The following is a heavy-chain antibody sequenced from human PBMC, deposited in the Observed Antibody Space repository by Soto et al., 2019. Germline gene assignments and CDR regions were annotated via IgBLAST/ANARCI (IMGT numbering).Heavy chain of an antibody. J-gene: IGHJ6*02. CDR3: ARVTKYVSGSYYYYYYGMDV. CDR1: GGTFSSYA. Sequence: GASVKVSCKASGGTFSSYAISWVRQAPGQGLEWMGGIIPIFGTANYAQKFQGRVTITADESTSTAYMELSSLRSEDTAVYYCARVTKYVSGSYYYYYYGMDVWGQGTTVTVSS. V-gene: IGHV1-69*13. D-gene: IGHD3-10*01. CDR2: IIPIFGTA.